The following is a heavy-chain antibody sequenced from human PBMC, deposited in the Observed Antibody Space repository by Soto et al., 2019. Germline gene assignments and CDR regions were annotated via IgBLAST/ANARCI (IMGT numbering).Heavy chain of an antibody. V-gene: IGHV3-7*01. CDR2: IKQDGSEK. Sequence: GGSLRLSCAASGFTFSSYWMSWVRQAPGKGLEWVANIKQDGSEKYYVDSVKGRFTISRDNAKNSLYLQMNSLRAEDTAVYYCARGMGDYGDPRGFDYWGQGTLVTVSS. J-gene: IGHJ4*02. CDR1: GFTFSSYW. CDR3: ARGMGDYGDPRGFDY. D-gene: IGHD4-17*01.